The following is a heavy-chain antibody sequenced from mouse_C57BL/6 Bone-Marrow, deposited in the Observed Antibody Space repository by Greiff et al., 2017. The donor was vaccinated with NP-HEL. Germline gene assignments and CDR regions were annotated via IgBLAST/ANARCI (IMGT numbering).Heavy chain of an antibody. CDR2: IYPGDGDT. J-gene: IGHJ4*01. CDR3: ARSGDYYSYTMDY. V-gene: IGHV1-82*01. Sequence: QVQLQQSGPELVKPGASVKISCKASGYAFSSSWMNWVKQRPGKGLEWIGRIYPGDGDTNYNGKFKGKATLTADKSSSTAYMQLSSLTSEDSAVYFCARSGDYYSYTMDYWGQGTSVTVSS. CDR1: GYAFSSSW. D-gene: IGHD1-1*01.